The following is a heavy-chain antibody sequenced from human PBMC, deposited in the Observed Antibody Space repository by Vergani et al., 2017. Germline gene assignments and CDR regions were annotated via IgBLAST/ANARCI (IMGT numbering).Heavy chain of an antibody. CDR3: AKLDLINDPLPHYYFDY. CDR1: GYTFTSYD. J-gene: IGHJ4*02. D-gene: IGHD3-16*01. Sequence: QVQLVPSGAEVKKPGASVKVSCKASGYTFTSYDINWVRQATGQGLEWMGWMNPNSGNTGYAQKFQGRVTMTRNTSISTAYMELSSLRSEDTAVYYCAKLDLINDPLPHYYFDYWGQGTLVTVSS. V-gene: IGHV1-8*01. CDR2: MNPNSGNT.